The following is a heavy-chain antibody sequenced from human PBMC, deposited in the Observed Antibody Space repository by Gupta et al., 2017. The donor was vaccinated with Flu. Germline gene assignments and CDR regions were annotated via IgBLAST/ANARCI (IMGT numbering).Heavy chain of an antibody. CDR3: STVRSGNPALDY. D-gene: IGHD6-13*01. CDR2: VGAGGDRT. CDR1: GLTFSDYA. Sequence: EVQLLESGGALVQPGGSLRLSCAASGLTFSDYAMNWVRQAPGKGLEWVSTVGAGGDRTYESDSVMVRFTISRDNSKNTVYLQMKRLRGDDTAVYYCSTVRSGNPALDYWGQGTLVNVS. J-gene: IGHJ4*02. V-gene: IGHV3-23*01.